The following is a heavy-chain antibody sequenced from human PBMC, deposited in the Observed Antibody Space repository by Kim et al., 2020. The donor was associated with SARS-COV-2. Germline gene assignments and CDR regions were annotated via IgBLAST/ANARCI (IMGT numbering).Heavy chain of an antibody. CDR3: ATSLVATRSYYYYGMDV. V-gene: IGHV4-59*01. Sequence: SETLSLTCTVSGGSISSYYWSWIRQPPGKGLEWIGYIYYSGSTNYNPSLKSRVTISVDTSKNQFSLKLSSVTAADTAVYYCATSLVATRSYYYYGMDVWGQGTTVTVSS. CDR2: IYYSGST. CDR1: GGSISSYY. J-gene: IGHJ6*02. D-gene: IGHD5-12*01.